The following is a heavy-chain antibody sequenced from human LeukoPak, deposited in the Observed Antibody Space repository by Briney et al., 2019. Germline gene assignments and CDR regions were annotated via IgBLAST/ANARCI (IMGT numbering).Heavy chain of an antibody. CDR2: IYYSGST. CDR1: GGSISSYY. V-gene: IGHV4-59*08. J-gene: IGHJ3*02. CDR3: ARQLNRRSAFDI. D-gene: IGHD1-14*01. Sequence: SETLSLTCTVSGGSISSYYWSWIRQPPGKGLEWIGYIYYSGSTNYNPSLKSRVTISVDTSKNQFSLKLSSVTAADTAVYYCARQLNRRSAFDIWGQGTMVTVSS.